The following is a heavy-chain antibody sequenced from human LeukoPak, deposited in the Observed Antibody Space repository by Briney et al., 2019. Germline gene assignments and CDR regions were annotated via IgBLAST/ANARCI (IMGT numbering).Heavy chain of an antibody. V-gene: IGHV4-59*08. D-gene: IGHD6-13*01. CDR2: IYYSGST. CDR3: ARYSAAAANDWFDP. J-gene: IGHJ5*02. CDR1: GGSISSYY. Sequence: SETLSLTCTVSGGSISSYYWSWIRQPPGKGLEWIGYIYYSGSTNYNPSLKSRVTISVDTSKNQFSLTLSSLTAADTAVYYCARYSAAAANDWFDPWGQGTLVTVSS.